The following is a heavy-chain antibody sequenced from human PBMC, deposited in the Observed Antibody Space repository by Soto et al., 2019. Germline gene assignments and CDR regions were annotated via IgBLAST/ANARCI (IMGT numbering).Heavy chain of an antibody. CDR3: ARDLYGGISEACGHYYYRMDV. CDR2: INAGSGNT. D-gene: IGHD4-17*01. J-gene: IGHJ6*02. Sequence: ASVKVSCKASGYTFTNYGMHWVRQAPGQRLEWMGWINAGSGNTKYSQKFQGRVTITADESTSTAYMELSSLRSEDTAVYYCARDLYGGISEACGHYYYRMDVWGQGTTVTVSS. CDR1: GYTFTNYG. V-gene: IGHV1-3*01.